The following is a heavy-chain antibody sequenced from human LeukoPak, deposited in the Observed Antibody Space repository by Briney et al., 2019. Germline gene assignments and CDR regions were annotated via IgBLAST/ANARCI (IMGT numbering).Heavy chain of an antibody. Sequence: GRSLRLSCAASGFTFSSYGMHWVRQAPGKGLEWVSYISSSSSTIYYADSVKGRFTISRDNAKNSLYLQMNSLRAEDTAVYYCARDGWGSSWDYWGQGTLVTVSS. CDR3: ARDGWGSSWDY. D-gene: IGHD6-13*01. CDR2: ISSSSSTI. J-gene: IGHJ4*02. V-gene: IGHV3-48*04. CDR1: GFTFSSYG.